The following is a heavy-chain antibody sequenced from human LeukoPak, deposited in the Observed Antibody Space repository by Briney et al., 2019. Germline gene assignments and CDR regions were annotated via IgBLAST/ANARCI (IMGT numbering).Heavy chain of an antibody. D-gene: IGHD1-20*01. CDR2: ISGSGGST. V-gene: IGHV3-23*01. CDR3: ATVGITGTRFDY. Sequence: GGSLRLSCAASGFTFSTYAMNWVRQAPGKGLEWVSDISGSGGSTYYADSVKGRFTISRDNSKNTLFLQMNSLRSEDTAVYYCATVGITGTRFDYWGQGTLVTVSS. J-gene: IGHJ4*02. CDR1: GFTFSTYA.